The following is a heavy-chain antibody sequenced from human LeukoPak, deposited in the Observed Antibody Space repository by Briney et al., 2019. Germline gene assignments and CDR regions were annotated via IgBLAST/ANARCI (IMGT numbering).Heavy chain of an antibody. D-gene: IGHD3-10*01. J-gene: IGHJ5*02. V-gene: IGHV4-61*02. CDR3: ASLGPYGSGNTP. CDR1: GGSISSGSYY. Sequence: PSETLSLTCTVSGGSISSGSYYWSWIRQPAGKGLEWIGRIYTSGSTNYNPSLKSRVTISVDTSKNQFSPKLSSVTAADTAVYYCASLGPYGSGNTPWGQGTLVTVSS. CDR2: IYTSGST.